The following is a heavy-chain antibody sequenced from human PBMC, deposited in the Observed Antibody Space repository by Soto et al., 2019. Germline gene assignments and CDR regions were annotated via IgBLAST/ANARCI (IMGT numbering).Heavy chain of an antibody. Sequence: QVQLQQWGAGLLKPSETLSLTCAVYGGFVSSGSYYWSWIRQPPGKGLEWIGEMSHSGGTHFNQSLKSRVTISVATSKNQFSLKMSSVTAAYTALYYCARVERGTATTVVDAFDIWGPGTMVTVSS. CDR2: MSHSGGT. CDR3: ARVERGTATTVVDAFDI. J-gene: IGHJ3*02. D-gene: IGHD1-1*01. CDR1: GGFVSSGSYY. V-gene: IGHV4-34*01.